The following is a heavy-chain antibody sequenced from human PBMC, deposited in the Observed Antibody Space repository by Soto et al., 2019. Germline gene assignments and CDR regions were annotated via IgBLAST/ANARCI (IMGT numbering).Heavy chain of an antibody. D-gene: IGHD3-10*01. CDR2: ISYDGSNK. CDR3: ASEQGSRLYYYYGMDV. J-gene: IGHJ6*02. Sequence: QVQLVESGGGVVQPGRSLRLSCAASGVTFSRYAMHWVRQAPGKGLEWVAVISYDGSNKYYVDSVKGRFTISRDNSKNTLYLQMTSLRAEDTAVYYCASEQGSRLYYYYGMDVWGQGTTVTVSS. V-gene: IGHV3-30-3*01. CDR1: GVTFSRYA.